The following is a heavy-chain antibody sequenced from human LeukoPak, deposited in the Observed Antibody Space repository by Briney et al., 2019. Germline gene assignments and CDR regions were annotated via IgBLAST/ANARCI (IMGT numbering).Heavy chain of an antibody. D-gene: IGHD3-10*01. Sequence: PGGSLRLSCAASGFTFSSYAMSWVRQAPGKGLEWVSGISGSGGTTDYADSVKGRFTISRDNPKNTLYLQMNGLRAEDTAVYYCAKGQDYGSGTPCGHWGQGTLVTVSS. CDR1: GFTFSSYA. V-gene: IGHV3-23*01. J-gene: IGHJ4*02. CDR3: AKGQDYGSGTPCGH. CDR2: ISGSGGTT.